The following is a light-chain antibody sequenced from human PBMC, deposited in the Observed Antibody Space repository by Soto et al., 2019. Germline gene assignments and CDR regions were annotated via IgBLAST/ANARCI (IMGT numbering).Light chain of an antibody. CDR2: GAS. J-gene: IGKJ1*01. CDR3: QQYGSSPHT. V-gene: IGKV3-20*01. CDR1: QSVSNNY. Sequence: EIVLTQSPGTLSLSPGERANLSCRASQSVSNNYLAWYQQKPGQAPRLLIYGASNRATGIPDRFSGSGSGTDFTLTISRLEPEDFAVYYCQQYGSSPHTFGQGTKVDIK.